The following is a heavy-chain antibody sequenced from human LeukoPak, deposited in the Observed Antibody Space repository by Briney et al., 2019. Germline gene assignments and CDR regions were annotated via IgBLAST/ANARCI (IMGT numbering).Heavy chain of an antibody. V-gene: IGHV4-59*08. Sequence: PSETLSLTCTVSGGSGSSKSWSWVRQPPGKGLEWIGDIYSTGSINYNPSFESRVTISVDATKNQFSLKLGSVTAADTAVYYCARLLVSPGVGKFYFGYWGQGTLVTVSS. D-gene: IGHD2-8*02. CDR1: GGSGSSKS. CDR2: IYSTGSI. CDR3: ARLLVSPGVGKFYFGY. J-gene: IGHJ4*02.